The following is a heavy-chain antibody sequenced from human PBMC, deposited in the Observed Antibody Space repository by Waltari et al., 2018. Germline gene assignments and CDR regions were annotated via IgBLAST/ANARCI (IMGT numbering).Heavy chain of an antibody. CDR2: IRHDGSNE. D-gene: IGHD2-15*01. Sequence: QVQLVESGGGVVQPGRPLRLSCAASGFTFSRFGMHWVRQAPGKGVEWVAVIRHDGSNEYYVDSVKGRFTISRDNSKNTLYLQMNSLRAEDSAVYYCASQSTTLFDYWGQGTLVTVSS. J-gene: IGHJ4*02. CDR3: ASQSTTLFDY. CDR1: GFTFSRFG. V-gene: IGHV3-33*01.